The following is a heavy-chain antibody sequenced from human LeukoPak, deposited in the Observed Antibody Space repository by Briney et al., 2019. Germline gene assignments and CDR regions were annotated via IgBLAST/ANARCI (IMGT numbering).Heavy chain of an antibody. CDR3: ARQNTPHGNFDY. V-gene: IGHV3-74*01. Sequence: GGSLRLSCVASGFTFSNYWMHWVRQAPGKGLVWVSRIYGDESITNYADSVKGRFTISRDNAKHTLYLQMNSLRAEDTAVYYCARQNTPHGNFDYWGQGILVTVSS. CDR2: IYGDESIT. CDR1: GFTFSNYW. J-gene: IGHJ4*02. D-gene: IGHD1-26*01.